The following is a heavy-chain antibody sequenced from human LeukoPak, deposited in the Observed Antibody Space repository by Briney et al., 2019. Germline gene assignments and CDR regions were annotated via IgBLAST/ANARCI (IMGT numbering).Heavy chain of an antibody. D-gene: IGHD7-27*01. CDR3: ASRKLGNDY. CDR1: GGSISSYY. V-gene: IGHV4-59*01. J-gene: IGHJ4*02. CDR2: VYYSGST. Sequence: PSETLSLTCTVSGGSISSYYGNWIRQPPGKGLEWIGYVYYSGSTNYNPSLKSRVTISVDTSNNQFSLKLSSVTAADTAVYYCASRKLGNDYWGQGTLVTVSS.